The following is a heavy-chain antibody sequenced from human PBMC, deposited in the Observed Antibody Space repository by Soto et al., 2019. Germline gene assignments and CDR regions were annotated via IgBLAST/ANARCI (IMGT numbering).Heavy chain of an antibody. Sequence: SETLSLTCAVYGGSFSGYYWSWIRQPPGKGLEWIGEINHSGSTNYNPSLKSRVTISVDTSKNQFSLKLSSVTAADTAVYYCARTPYSNYGSNWFDPWGQGTLVTVSS. CDR2: INHSGST. J-gene: IGHJ5*02. CDR3: ARTPYSNYGSNWFDP. V-gene: IGHV4-34*01. D-gene: IGHD4-4*01. CDR1: GGSFSGYY.